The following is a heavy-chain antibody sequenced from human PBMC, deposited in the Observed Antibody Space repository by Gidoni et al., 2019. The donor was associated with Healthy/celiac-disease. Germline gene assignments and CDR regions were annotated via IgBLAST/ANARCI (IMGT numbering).Heavy chain of an antibody. D-gene: IGHD4-17*01. CDR1: GGSISSYY. CDR2: IYYSGST. J-gene: IGHJ3*02. CDR3: AREGTTVTNLGAFDI. Sequence: QVQLQESGPGLVKPSQTLSLTCPVPGGSISSYYWSWIRQPPGKGLEWIGYIYYSGSTNYNPSLKSRVTISVDTSKNQFSLKLSSVTAADTAVYYCAREGTTVTNLGAFDIWGQGTMVTVSS. V-gene: IGHV4-59*01.